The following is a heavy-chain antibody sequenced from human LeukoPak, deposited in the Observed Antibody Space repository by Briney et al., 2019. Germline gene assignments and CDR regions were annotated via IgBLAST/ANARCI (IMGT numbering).Heavy chain of an antibody. J-gene: IGHJ4*02. V-gene: IGHV4-59*08. D-gene: IGHD6-13*01. CDR2: IYYSGST. Sequence: SETLSLTCTVSGGSINSYYWSWIRQPPGKGLEWIGYIYYSGSTNYNPSLKSRVTISVDTSKNQFSLKLSSVTAADTAVYYCARRGIAAAGTFDYWGQGTLVTVSS. CDR1: GGSINSYY. CDR3: ARRGIAAAGTFDY.